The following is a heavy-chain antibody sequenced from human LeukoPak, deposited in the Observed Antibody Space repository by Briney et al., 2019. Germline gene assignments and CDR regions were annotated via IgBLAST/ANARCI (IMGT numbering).Heavy chain of an antibody. V-gene: IGHV4-39*01. D-gene: IGHD5-12*01. CDR1: GDSFNRRRNY. CDR2: ADFGGTA. J-gene: IGHJ4*02. CDR3: ATHAYSGYVEVDS. Sequence: SETLSLTCAISGDSFNRRRNYWAWIRQPPGKGLEWIGSADFGGTASYNSPFRSRATISVDRSQNQFSLRLSSVTAADTAVYYCATHAYSGYVEVDSWGQGTLVTVSS.